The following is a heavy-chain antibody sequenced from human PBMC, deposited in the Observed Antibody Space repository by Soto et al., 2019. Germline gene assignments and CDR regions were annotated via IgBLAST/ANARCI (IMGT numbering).Heavy chain of an antibody. D-gene: IGHD3-10*01. V-gene: IGHV3-30*03. CDR1: GFTLSKYG. CDR2: ISDDGVSK. CDR3: ARAYYFGSGTSYTLFY. J-gene: IGHJ4*02. Sequence: GGSLRLSCAASGFTLSKYGMHWVRQAPGKGLEWVAVISDDGVSKYSADSVKGRFNISRDNSESAVFLQMNSLSPDDTALYFCARAYYFGSGTSYTLFYWGQGTQVTVSS.